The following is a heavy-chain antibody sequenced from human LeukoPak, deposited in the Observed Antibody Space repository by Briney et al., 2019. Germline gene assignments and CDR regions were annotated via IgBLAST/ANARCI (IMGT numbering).Heavy chain of an antibody. CDR3: ARDLDCSGGRCYSY. Sequence: QPGGSLRLSCAASGFTVSSNYMSWVRQAPGKGLEWVSVIYSGGSTYYADSVKGRFTISRDNSKNTLYLQMNSLRAEDTAVYYCARDLDCSGGRCYSYWGQGTLVTVSS. CDR1: GFTVSSNY. CDR2: IYSGGST. D-gene: IGHD2-15*01. J-gene: IGHJ4*02. V-gene: IGHV3-66*02.